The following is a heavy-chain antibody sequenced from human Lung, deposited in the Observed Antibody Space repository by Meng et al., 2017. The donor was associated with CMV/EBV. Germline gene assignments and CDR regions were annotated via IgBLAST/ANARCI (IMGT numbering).Heavy chain of an antibody. CDR1: GVSTSSNIR. V-gene: IGHV4-4*02. J-gene: IGHJ4*02. Sequence: GPVPDMGKPAGTLPLTCGVSGVSTSSNIRWTWVRQPPGKGLEWIGDIDDSGSTNYNPSLNSRISISLDKSKNHFSLKVNSVTAADTAVYYCARGKQDAWELLAYWGQGALVTVSS. CDR3: ARGKQDAWELLAY. CDR2: IDDSGST. D-gene: IGHD1-26*01.